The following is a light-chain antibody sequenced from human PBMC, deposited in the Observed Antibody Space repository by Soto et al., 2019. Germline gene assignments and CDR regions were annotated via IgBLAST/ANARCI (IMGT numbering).Light chain of an antibody. CDR3: QQAYTFPRT. CDR1: QSISSY. Sequence: DIQMTQSPSSLSASVGDRVTITCRASQSISSYLNWYQQKPGKAPKLLIYAASSLQSGVPSRFSGSGSGTDFTLTISSLRPEDFATFYCQQAYTFPRTFGQGTKVDIK. CDR2: AAS. V-gene: IGKV1-39*01. J-gene: IGKJ1*01.